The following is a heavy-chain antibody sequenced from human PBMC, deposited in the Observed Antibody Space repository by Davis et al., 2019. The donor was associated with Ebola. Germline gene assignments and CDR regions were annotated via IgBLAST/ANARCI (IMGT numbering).Heavy chain of an antibody. J-gene: IGHJ6*04. V-gene: IGHV6-1*01. CDR3: ARGWLRAGMDV. D-gene: IGHD5-18*01. Sequence: HSQTLSLTCAISGDSVSTNNDAWNWIRQSPSRGLEWLGRTYYRSKWYDEYAVSVKSRITINPDTSKNQFSLQLNSVTPEDTALYYCARGWLRAGMDVWGEGTTVTVSS. CDR2: TYYRSKWYD. CDR1: GDSVSTNNDA.